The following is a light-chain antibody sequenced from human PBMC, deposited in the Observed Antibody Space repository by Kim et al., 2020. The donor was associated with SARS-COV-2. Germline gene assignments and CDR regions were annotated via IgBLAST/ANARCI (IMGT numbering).Light chain of an antibody. CDR3: CSYAGSTTNYV. J-gene: IGLJ1*01. V-gene: IGLV2-23*01. CDR2: EAT. CDR1: SGDVGSYDL. Sequence: ITISCTGTSGDVGSYDLVSWYQQHPGKAPKLMIYEATMRPSGISNRFSGSKSGNTASLTISGLQAEDEADYYCCSYAGSTTNYVFGTGTKVTVL.